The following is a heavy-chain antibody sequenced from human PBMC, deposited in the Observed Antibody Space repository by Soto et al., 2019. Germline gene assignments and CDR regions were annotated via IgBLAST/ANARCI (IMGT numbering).Heavy chain of an antibody. J-gene: IGHJ6*02. D-gene: IGHD2-15*01. V-gene: IGHV3-23*01. Sequence: EVQLLDSGGGLVQPGGSLRLSCAASGFTFSTYAMSWVRQAPGKGLEWVSSISGSGATTHYADSVKGRHTISRDNSMNSIYLQMNSLRVEDTAVYFCARARPDIVMVVGETPGYYGMDVWGQGTTVTVSS. CDR3: ARARPDIVMVVGETPGYYGMDV. CDR2: ISGSGATT. CDR1: GFTFSTYA.